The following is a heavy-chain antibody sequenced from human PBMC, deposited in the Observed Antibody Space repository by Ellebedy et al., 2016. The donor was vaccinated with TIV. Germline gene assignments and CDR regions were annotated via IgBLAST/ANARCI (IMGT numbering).Heavy chain of an antibody. Sequence: GESLKISCAASGFTFGCCAMSWVRQAPGKGLAWVSVISNGGDTTYADSVKGRFTISRDNSKNTLDLHMNSLRAEYPAVYYCAKDLAAGTTLRLDYWGQGTLVTVSS. D-gene: IGHD1-1*01. CDR2: ISNGGDTT. V-gene: IGHV3-23*01. CDR1: GFTFGCCA. CDR3: AKDLAAGTTLRLDY. J-gene: IGHJ4*02.